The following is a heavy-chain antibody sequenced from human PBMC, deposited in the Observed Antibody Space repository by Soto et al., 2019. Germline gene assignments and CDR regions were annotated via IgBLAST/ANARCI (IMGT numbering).Heavy chain of an antibody. D-gene: IGHD2-2*02. V-gene: IGHV4-39*01. Sequence: SETLSLTCTVSGGSISSSSYYWGWIRQPPGKGLEWIGSIYYSGSTYYNPSLKSRVTISVDTSKNQFSLKLSSVTAADTAVYYCAGSYTPFIGDAFDIWGQGTMVTVSS. CDR3: AGSYTPFIGDAFDI. CDR2: IYYSGST. CDR1: GGSISSSSYY. J-gene: IGHJ3*02.